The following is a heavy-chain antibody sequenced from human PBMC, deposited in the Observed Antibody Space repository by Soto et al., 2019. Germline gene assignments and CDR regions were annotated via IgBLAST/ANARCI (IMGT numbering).Heavy chain of an antibody. CDR2: IIPIFGTA. Sequence: QVQLVQSGAEVRKPGSSVKVSCKASGGTFSRHAISWVRQAPGQGLEWMGGIIPIFGTANYAQKFQGRVTITADESTSTAYMELSSLRSEDTAVYYCARGGVATIGNDAFDIWGQGTMVTVSS. D-gene: IGHD5-12*01. CDR1: GGTFSRHA. CDR3: ARGGVATIGNDAFDI. V-gene: IGHV1-69*01. J-gene: IGHJ3*02.